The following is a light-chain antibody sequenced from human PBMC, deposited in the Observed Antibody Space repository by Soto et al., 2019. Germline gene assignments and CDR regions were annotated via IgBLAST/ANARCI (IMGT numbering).Light chain of an antibody. V-gene: IGKV3-11*01. CDR2: DAS. CDR1: ETVSSY. J-gene: IGKJ5*01. CDR3: LHRMNWPPT. Sequence: TINYKASETVSSYLLWYHQKPGQDPRLLIYDASKRATGIPDRFSGSGSETYFTLTTSSLEPQDLGACYCLHRMNWPPTSGHGTRLEIK.